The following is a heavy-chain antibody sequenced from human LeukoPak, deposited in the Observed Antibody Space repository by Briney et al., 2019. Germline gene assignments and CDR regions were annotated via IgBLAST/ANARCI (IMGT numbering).Heavy chain of an antibody. D-gene: IGHD2-2*01. Sequence: SETLSLTCAVYGGAFSGYYWSCIRQPPGKGLEWRGEINHSGSTNYNPSLKSRVTIAVDTSKNQFSLKLSSVTAADTAVYYCARGYCSSTSSVPEICYYYGMDVWGQGTTVTVSS. CDR2: INHSGST. CDR1: GGAFSGYY. CDR3: ARGYCSSTSSVPEICYYYGMDV. V-gene: IGHV4-34*01. J-gene: IGHJ6*02.